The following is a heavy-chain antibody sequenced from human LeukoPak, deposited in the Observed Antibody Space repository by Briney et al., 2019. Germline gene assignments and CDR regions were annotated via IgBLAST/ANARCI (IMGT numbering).Heavy chain of an antibody. J-gene: IGHJ4*02. D-gene: IGHD6-19*01. V-gene: IGHV1-2*02. CDR1: GYTFTGYY. Sequence: GGSVKVSCKASGYTFTGYYMHWVRQAPGQGLEWMGWINPNSGGTNYAQKFQGRVTMTRDTYISTAYMELSRLRSDDTAVYYCARGSPSSSGWYGDYWGQGTLVTVSS. CDR3: ARGSPSSSGWYGDY. CDR2: INPNSGGT.